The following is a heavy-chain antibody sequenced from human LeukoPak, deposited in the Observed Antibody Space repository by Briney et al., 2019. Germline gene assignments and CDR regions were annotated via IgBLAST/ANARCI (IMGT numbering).Heavy chain of an antibody. CDR3: ARLYYDFWSGYYYYYYYYMDV. V-gene: IGHV4-61*08. D-gene: IGHD3-3*01. CDR1: GDSINRGAYS. J-gene: IGHJ6*03. CDR2: IYYSGST. Sequence: SQTLSLTCAVTGDSINRGAYSWSWIRQPPGKGLEWIGYIYYSGSTNYNPSLKSRVTISVDTSKNQFSLKLSSVTAADTAVYYCARLYYDFWSGYYYYYYYYMDVWGKGTTVTVSS.